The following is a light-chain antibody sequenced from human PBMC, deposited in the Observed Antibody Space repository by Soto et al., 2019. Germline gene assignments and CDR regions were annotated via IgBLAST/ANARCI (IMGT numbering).Light chain of an antibody. J-gene: IGKJ5*01. CDR3: QQLKTLPCT. Sequence: IQLTQSPSLLSASVGEGVTITCLASHELXTYFAWYQQEPGKAPKFMXYEAATLQRGVPSRLSGSGSGTEFPLTISGLLPEDFATYHCQQLKTLPCTFGQGTRLEIK. V-gene: IGKV1-9*01. CDR2: EAA. CDR1: HELXTY.